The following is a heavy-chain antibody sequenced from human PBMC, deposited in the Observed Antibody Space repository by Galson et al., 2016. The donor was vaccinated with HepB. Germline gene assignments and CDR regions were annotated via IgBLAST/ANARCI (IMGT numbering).Heavy chain of an antibody. CDR2: ISGSGRYT. J-gene: IGHJ4*02. D-gene: IGHD1-26*01. V-gene: IGHV3-23*01. CDR3: AKGPCGLTSWGTRYGGNPPVDS. Sequence: SLRLSCAASGFTFSDYAMSWVRQAPGKGLEWVTTISGSGRYTYYADSVKGRFTISRDNSKHTLFRQMNSLRAEDPALYYCAKGPCGLTSWGTRYGGNPPVDSWGQGTLVTVSS. CDR1: GFTFSDYA.